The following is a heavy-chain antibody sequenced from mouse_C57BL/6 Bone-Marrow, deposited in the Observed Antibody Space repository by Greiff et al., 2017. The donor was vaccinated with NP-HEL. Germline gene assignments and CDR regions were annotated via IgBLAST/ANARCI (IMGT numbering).Heavy chain of an antibody. CDR1: GYTFTSYW. J-gene: IGHJ2*01. V-gene: IGHV1-69*01. CDR3: ARTMVTTYYFDY. CDR2: IDPSDSYT. D-gene: IGHD2-2*01. Sequence: VQLQQPGAELVMPGASVKLSCKASGYTFTSYWMHWVKQRPGQGLEWIGEIDPSDSYTNYNQKFKGKSTLTVDKSSSTAYMQLSSLTSEDSAVYYCARTMVTTYYFDYWGQGTTLTVSS.